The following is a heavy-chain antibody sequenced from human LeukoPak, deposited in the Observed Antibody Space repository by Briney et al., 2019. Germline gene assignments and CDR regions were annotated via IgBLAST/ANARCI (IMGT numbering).Heavy chain of an antibody. CDR1: GFTFSSYS. D-gene: IGHD2-15*01. CDR2: ISTSSSYI. CDR3: ARGADGVSSNSRGWFDP. J-gene: IGHJ5*02. Sequence: GGSLRLSCTASGFTFSSYSMNWVRQAPGKGLEWVSSISTSSSYIYYADSVKGRFTIARDNARNSLYLQMNTLRAEDTAVYSCARGADGVSSNSRGWFDPWGQGTLVTVSS. V-gene: IGHV3-21*01.